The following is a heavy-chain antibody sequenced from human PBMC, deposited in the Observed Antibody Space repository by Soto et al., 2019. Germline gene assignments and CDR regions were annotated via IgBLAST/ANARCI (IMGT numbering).Heavy chain of an antibody. CDR1: GFSFSVST. Sequence: GGSLRLSCAASGFSFSVSTRNWVRQAPGKGLECVSGISGSGGTAYYADSVKGRFSISRENSKNTLYLQMNSLRAEDTAVYFCATYYYDFWSGSDYWGQGTLVTVSS. J-gene: IGHJ4*02. D-gene: IGHD3-3*01. CDR2: ISGSGGTA. V-gene: IGHV3-23*01. CDR3: ATYYYDFWSGSDY.